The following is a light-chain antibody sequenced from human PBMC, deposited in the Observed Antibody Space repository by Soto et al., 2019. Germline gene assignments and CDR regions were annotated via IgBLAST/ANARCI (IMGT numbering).Light chain of an antibody. V-gene: IGKV1-5*01. CDR2: AAC. CDR1: QSISRG. Sequence: IHMTQSPSTLTASVGARVTITCRASQSISRGLAWYQQRPGKAPKLLIDAACSLESGAPSRFSGSGSGTEFTLTISSLQPDDFATYHCQQYKSYWTFGQGTKVDI. CDR3: QQYKSYWT. J-gene: IGKJ1*01.